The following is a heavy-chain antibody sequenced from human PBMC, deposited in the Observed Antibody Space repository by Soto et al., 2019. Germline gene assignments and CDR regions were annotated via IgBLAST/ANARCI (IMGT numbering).Heavy chain of an antibody. V-gene: IGHV4-31*03. J-gene: IGHJ2*01. Sequence: SETQSLTCTVSGGSISSGGYYWSWIRQHPGKGLEWIGYIYYSGSTYYNPSLKSRVTISVDTSKNQFSLKLSSVTAADTAVYYCATLPFIQPLGWYFDLWGRGTLVTVSS. D-gene: IGHD5-18*01. CDR3: ATLPFIQPLGWYFDL. CDR2: IYYSGST. CDR1: GGSISSGGYY.